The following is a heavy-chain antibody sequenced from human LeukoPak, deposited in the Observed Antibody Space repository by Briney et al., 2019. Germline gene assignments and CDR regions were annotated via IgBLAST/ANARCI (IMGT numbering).Heavy chain of an antibody. CDR3: ALVVAATYFDY. J-gene: IGHJ4*02. Sequence: GASVKVSCKASGYTFTSYAMHWVRQAPGQRLEWMGWINAGNGNTNYAQKLQGRVTITRDTSASTAYMELSSLRSEDTAVYYCALVVAATYFDYWGQGTLVTVSS. V-gene: IGHV1-3*01. CDR2: INAGNGNT. D-gene: IGHD2-15*01. CDR1: GYTFTSYA.